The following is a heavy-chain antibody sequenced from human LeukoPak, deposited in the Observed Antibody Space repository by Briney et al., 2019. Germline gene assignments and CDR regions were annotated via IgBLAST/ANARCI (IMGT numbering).Heavy chain of an antibody. CDR2: INPNSGGT. D-gene: IGHD5-12*01. CDR3: AREGSGYPY. J-gene: IGHJ4*02. CDR1: GYTFTGYY. Sequence: ASVKVSCKAPGYTFTGYYMHWVRQAPGQGLEWMGWINPNSGGTNYAQKFQGRVTMTRDTSISTAYMEVSRLTSDDTAVFYCAREGSGYPYWGQGTLVTVSS. V-gene: IGHV1-2*02.